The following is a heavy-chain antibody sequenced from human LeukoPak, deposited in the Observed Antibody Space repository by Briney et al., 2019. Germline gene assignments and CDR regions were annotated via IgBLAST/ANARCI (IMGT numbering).Heavy chain of an antibody. D-gene: IGHD3-22*01. CDR3: ARGGWDYYDSSGAPYYFDY. CDR2: INHSGST. CDR1: GGCFSGYY. V-gene: IGHV4-34*01. J-gene: IGHJ4*02. Sequence: SETLSLTCAVYGGCFSGYYWSWIRQPPGKGLEWIGEINHSGSTNYNPSLKSRVTISVDTSKNQFSLKLSSVTAADTAVYYCARGGWDYYDSSGAPYYFDYWGQGTLVTVSS.